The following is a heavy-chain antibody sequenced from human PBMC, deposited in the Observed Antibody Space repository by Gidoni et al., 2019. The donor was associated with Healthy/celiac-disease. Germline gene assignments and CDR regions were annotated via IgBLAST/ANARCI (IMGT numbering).Heavy chain of an antibody. Sequence: QVQLVQSGAEVKNPGASVKCSCKASGYTFTSDYMHWVRQAPGQVIEWMGIINPSGGSTSYAQKLQGRVTMTRDTSTSTVYMELSSLRSEDTAVYYCARADILTGYYLFDYWGQGTLVTVSS. CDR2: INPSGGST. CDR1: GYTFTSDY. V-gene: IGHV1-46*01. D-gene: IGHD3-9*01. CDR3: ARADILTGYYLFDY. J-gene: IGHJ4*02.